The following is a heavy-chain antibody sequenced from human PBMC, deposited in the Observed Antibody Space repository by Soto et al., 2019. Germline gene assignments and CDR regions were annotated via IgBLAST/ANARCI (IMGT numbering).Heavy chain of an antibody. J-gene: IGHJ6*02. CDR3: AGWFGDLRLVDV. CDR1: GGSISSGDYY. CDR2: IYYSGST. D-gene: IGHD3-10*01. V-gene: IGHV4-30-4*01. Sequence: SETLSLTCTVSGGSISSGDYYWSWIRQPPGKGLEWIGYIYYSGSTYYNPSLKSRVTISVDTSKNQFSLKLSSVTAADTAVYYCAGWFGDLRLVDVWGQGTTVTVSS.